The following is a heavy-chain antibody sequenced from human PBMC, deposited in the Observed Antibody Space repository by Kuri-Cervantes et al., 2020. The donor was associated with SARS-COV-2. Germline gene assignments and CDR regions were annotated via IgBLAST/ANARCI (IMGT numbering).Heavy chain of an antibody. CDR3: AGGPNERKYYFDY. V-gene: IGHV1-2*02. J-gene: IGHJ4*02. CDR1: GYTFTGYY. Sequence: ASVKVSCKASGYTFTGYYMHWVRQAPGQGLEWMGWINPNSGGTNYAQKFQGRVTMTRDTSISTAYMELSRLRSDDTAVYYCAGGPNERKYYFDYWGRGTLVTVSS. CDR2: INPNSGGT. D-gene: IGHD1-1*01.